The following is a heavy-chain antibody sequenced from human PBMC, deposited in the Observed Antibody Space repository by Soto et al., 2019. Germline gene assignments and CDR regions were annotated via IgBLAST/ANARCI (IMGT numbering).Heavy chain of an antibody. D-gene: IGHD3-10*01. V-gene: IGHV1-8*01. J-gene: IGHJ4*02. CDR2: MNPNSGNT. Sequence: QVQLVQSGAEVKKPGASVKVSCKASRYTFTRYDINWVRQATGQGLEWMGWMNPNSGNTGYAQKFQGRVTMTRNTSISTAYMELSSLRSEDTAVYYCARGGVFFFAAPTNPFDYWGQGTLVTVSS. CDR3: ARGGVFFFAAPTNPFDY. CDR1: RYTFTRYD.